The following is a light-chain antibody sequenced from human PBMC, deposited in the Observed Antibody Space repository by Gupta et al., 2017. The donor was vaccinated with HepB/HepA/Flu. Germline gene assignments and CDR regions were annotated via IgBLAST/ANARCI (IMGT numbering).Light chain of an antibody. CDR2: EDN. CDR1: KLEDKY. CDR3: QAWDSSTAPYV. V-gene: IGLV3-1*01. Sequence: SYELTQPPSVSVSPGQTASIPCSGDKLEDKYTAWYQQKPGQSPVLVIDEDNKRPAGIPERFSGSDSGNTATLNISGTQAMDEAEYSCQAWDSSTAPYVFGTGTKVTVL. J-gene: IGLJ1*01.